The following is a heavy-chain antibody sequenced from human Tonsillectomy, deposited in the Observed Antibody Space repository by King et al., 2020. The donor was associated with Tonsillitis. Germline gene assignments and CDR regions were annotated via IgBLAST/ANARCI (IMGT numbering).Heavy chain of an antibody. J-gene: IGHJ4*02. CDR1: GFTFSSYW. CDR2: ISPDGRST. D-gene: IGHD1-1*01. V-gene: IGHV3-74*02. Sequence: VQLVQSGGGLVQPGGSLRLSCAASGFTFSSYWMHWVRQAPGRGLVWVSRISPDGRSTAYADSVKGRFTISRDNADNTLYLQMNSLRAEDTALYYWARGTSTWNGIDYWGQGTLVTVSS. CDR3: ARGTSTWNGIDY.